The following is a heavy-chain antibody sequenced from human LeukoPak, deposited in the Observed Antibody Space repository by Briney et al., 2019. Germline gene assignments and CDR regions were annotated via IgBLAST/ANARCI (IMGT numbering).Heavy chain of an antibody. V-gene: IGHV1-2*02. CDR2: INPNSGGT. J-gene: IGHJ4*02. CDR1: GYTFTGYY. Sequence: GASVKVSCKASGYTFTGYYMHWVRQAPGQGLEWMGWINPNSGGTNYAQKFQGRVTMTRDTSITTAYMELSRLRSDDTAVYYCARVGLSSSLYYFDYWGQGTLVTVSS. CDR3: ARVGLSSSLYYFDY. D-gene: IGHD6-13*01.